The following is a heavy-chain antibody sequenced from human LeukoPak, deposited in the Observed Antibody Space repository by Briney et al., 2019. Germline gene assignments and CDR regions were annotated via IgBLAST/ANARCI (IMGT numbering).Heavy chain of an antibody. D-gene: IGHD6-13*01. J-gene: IGHJ4*02. CDR2: ISSSSSYI. Sequence: GGSLRLSCAASGFTFSSYSMNWVRQAPGKGLEWVSSISSSSSYIYYADSVKGRFTISRDNAKNSLHLQMNSLRAEDTAVYYCARGTPSSSGGYYFDYWGQGTLVTVSS. V-gene: IGHV3-21*01. CDR1: GFTFSSYS. CDR3: ARGTPSSSGGYYFDY.